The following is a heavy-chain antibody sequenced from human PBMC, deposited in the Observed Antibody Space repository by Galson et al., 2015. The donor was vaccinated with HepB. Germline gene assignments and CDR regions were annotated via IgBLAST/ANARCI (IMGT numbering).Heavy chain of an antibody. Sequence: SVKVSRKASGYTFTGYYMHWVRQAPGQGLEWMGRINPNSGGTNYAQKFQGRVTMTRDTSISTAYMELSRLRSDDTAVYYCARENVDTAMVTASGMDVWGQGTTVTVSS. CDR1: GYTFTGYY. J-gene: IGHJ6*02. CDR3: ARENVDTAMVTASGMDV. D-gene: IGHD5-18*01. CDR2: INPNSGGT. V-gene: IGHV1-2*06.